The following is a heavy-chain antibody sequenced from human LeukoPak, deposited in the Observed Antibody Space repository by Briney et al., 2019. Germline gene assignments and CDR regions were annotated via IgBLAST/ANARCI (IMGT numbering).Heavy chain of an antibody. J-gene: IGHJ6*02. CDR1: GFTFSSYS. D-gene: IGHD2-2*01. V-gene: IGHV3-48*01. CDR3: AKDIRETSWAYYYYGMDV. CDR2: ISSSSTI. Sequence: GGSLRLSCAASGFTFSSYSMNWVRQAPGKGLEWVSYISSSSTIYYADSVKGRFTISRDNSKNTLYLQMNSLRAEDTAVYYCAKDIRETSWAYYYYGMDVWGQGTTVTVSS.